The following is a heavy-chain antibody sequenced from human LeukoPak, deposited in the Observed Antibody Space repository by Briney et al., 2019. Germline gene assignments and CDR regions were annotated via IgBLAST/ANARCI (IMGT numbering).Heavy chain of an antibody. J-gene: IGHJ6*03. D-gene: IGHD6-19*01. CDR1: GFTFSGSA. CDR3: TRWLTGYSSGWYSALDYYYYMDV. Sequence: GGSLRLSCAASGFTFSGSAMHWVRQASGKGLEWVGRIRSKANSYATAYAASVKGRFTISRDDSKNTAYLQMNSLKTEDTAVYYCTRWLTGYSSGWYSALDYYYYMDVWGKGTTVTVSS. CDR2: IRSKANSYAT. V-gene: IGHV3-73*01.